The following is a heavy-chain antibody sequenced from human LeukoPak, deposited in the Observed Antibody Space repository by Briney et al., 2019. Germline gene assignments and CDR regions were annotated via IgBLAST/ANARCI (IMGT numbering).Heavy chain of an antibody. CDR3: ARGDLAVAGSFDY. CDR1: GYIFTSYG. CDR2: IIPILGIA. D-gene: IGHD6-19*01. Sequence: SVKVSCKTSGYIFTSYGISWVRQAPGQGLEWMGRIIPILGIANYAQKFQGRVTITADKSTSTAYMELSSLRSEDTAVYYCARGDLAVAGSFDYWGQGTLVTVSS. V-gene: IGHV1-69*04. J-gene: IGHJ4*02.